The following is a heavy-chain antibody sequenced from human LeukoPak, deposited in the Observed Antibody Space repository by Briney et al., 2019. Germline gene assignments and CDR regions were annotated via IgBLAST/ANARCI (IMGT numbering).Heavy chain of an antibody. J-gene: IGHJ6*03. V-gene: IGHV3-15*01. D-gene: IGHD3-3*01. CDR3: TTELGLNTYRSSVTIFGVASRDPPYYMDV. CDR1: GFTFSNAW. CDR2: IKRKTDGGTT. Sequence: PGGSLRLSCAASGFTFSNAWMSWVRQAPGKGLEWVGRIKRKTDGGTTDYAAPVKGRFTISRDDSKNTLYLQMNSLKTEDTAVYYCTTELGLNTYRSSVTIFGVASRDPPYYMDVWGKGTTVTVSS.